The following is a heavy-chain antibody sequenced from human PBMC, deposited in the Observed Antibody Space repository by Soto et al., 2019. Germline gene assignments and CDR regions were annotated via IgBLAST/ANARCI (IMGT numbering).Heavy chain of an antibody. J-gene: IGHJ4*02. D-gene: IGHD5-18*01. CDR2: IYPGDSDT. Sequence: GESLKISCKGSGYTFTSYWIAWVRQMPGKGLEWMGLIYPGDSDTRYSPSFQGQVTISADKSMNTAYLQWSSLKASDTAMYYCATRGNSHAYFDFWGQGTLVTVSS. V-gene: IGHV5-51*01. CDR3: ATRGNSHAYFDF. CDR1: GYTFTSYW.